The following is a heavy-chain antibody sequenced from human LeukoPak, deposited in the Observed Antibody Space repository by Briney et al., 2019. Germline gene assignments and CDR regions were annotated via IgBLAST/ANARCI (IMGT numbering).Heavy chain of an antibody. J-gene: IGHJ4*02. CDR3: ARSKAVSPFDY. CDR2: IIPIFGTA. V-gene: IGHV1-69*06. Sequence: SVKVSCKASGYTFTSYGISWVRQAPGQGLEWMGGIIPIFGTANYAQKFQGRVTITADKSTSTAYMELSSLRSEDTAVYYCARSKAVSPFDYWGQGTLVTVSS. CDR1: GYTFTSYG. D-gene: IGHD6-19*01.